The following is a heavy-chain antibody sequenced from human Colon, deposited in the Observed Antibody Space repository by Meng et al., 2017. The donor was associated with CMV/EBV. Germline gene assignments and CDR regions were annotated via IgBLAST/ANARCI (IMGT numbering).Heavy chain of an antibody. Sequence: VQVGGPGVGLSEPGGSLGLFCAASRFAVRGDYMTWVRHAPGKGREWVPLIHLNGGTTYTDSVQGRFTISRDSSENAVYLQMNSLTGEDTAVYFCARGGKGFWFFGLWGRGTLVTVSS. CDR2: IHLNGGT. V-gene: IGHV3-66*01. J-gene: IGHJ2*01. CDR1: RFAVRGDY. CDR3: ARGGKGFWFFGL. D-gene: IGHD4-23*01.